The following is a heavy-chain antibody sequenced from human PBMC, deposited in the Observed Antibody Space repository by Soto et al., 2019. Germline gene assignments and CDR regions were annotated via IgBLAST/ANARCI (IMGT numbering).Heavy chain of an antibody. V-gene: IGHV3-48*02. D-gene: IGHD1-1*01. CDR1: GFTFSTYN. CDR2: ISSSGINI. Sequence: PWGSLRLSCAASGFTFSTYNMNWGHQAPGKGLEGVSYISSSGINIYHADSVKGRFTISRDNAKNSLYLQMNSLRDEDPAIYYCARDGRFDYWCPGALLTVSS. J-gene: IGHJ4*02. CDR3: ARDGRFDY.